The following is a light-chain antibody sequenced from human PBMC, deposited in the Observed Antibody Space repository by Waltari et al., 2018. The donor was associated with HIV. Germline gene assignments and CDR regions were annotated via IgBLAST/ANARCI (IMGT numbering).Light chain of an antibody. J-gene: IGLJ2*01. CDR3: ATWADRPSGPVV. V-gene: IGLV1-47*01. Sequence: QSVLTQPPSASGTPGQRVTISCSGSSSTTGKNNVHWYQELTGTAPKLLIYRNNQRASGVPDRFSGSKSGTSASLAISGLRSEDEADYYCATWADRPSGPVVFGGGTKVTVL. CDR2: RNN. CDR1: SSTTGKNN.